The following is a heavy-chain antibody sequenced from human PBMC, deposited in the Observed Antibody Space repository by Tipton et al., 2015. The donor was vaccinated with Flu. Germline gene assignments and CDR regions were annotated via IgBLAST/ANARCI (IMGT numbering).Heavy chain of an antibody. CDR2: INYRGTP. Sequence: TLSLTCVVYGGSFSGHYWSWIRQPPGKGLEWIGEINYRGTPNYNSSLKSRVTISVDTSQSQFSLKLNSVTAADTALYYCARLSYYDVDLKNFYFDYWGLGALVTVSS. D-gene: IGHD3-10*02. CDR3: ARLSYYDVDLKNFYFDY. CDR1: GGSFSGHY. J-gene: IGHJ4*02. V-gene: IGHV4-34*01.